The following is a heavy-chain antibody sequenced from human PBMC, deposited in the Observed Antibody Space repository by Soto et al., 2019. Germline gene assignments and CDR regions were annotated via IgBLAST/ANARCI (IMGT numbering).Heavy chain of an antibody. Sequence: QVQLVQSGAEVKKPGASVKVSCKASGYTFTSYGISWVRQAPGQGLEWMGWISAYNGNTNYAQKLQGRVTMTTDTSTSTAYMELRSLRDDDTAVYFCAREGERYSYGATEGYWGQGTLVTVSS. D-gene: IGHD5-18*01. V-gene: IGHV1-18*01. CDR2: ISAYNGNT. J-gene: IGHJ4*02. CDR3: AREGERYSYGATEGY. CDR1: GYTFTSYG.